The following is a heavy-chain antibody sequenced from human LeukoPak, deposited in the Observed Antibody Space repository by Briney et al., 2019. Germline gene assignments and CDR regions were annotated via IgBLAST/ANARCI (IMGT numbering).Heavy chain of an antibody. Sequence: SETLSLTCTVSGGSIRTYYWSWIRQPPGKGLEWIGYIYTSGSTNYNPSLKSRVTMSLDTSENQFSLKLSSVTAADTAVYYCARGDFYRYYFDYWGQGTLVTVSS. J-gene: IGHJ4*02. V-gene: IGHV4-4*09. CDR2: IYTSGST. D-gene: IGHD2/OR15-2a*01. CDR1: GGSIRTYY. CDR3: ARGDFYRYYFDY.